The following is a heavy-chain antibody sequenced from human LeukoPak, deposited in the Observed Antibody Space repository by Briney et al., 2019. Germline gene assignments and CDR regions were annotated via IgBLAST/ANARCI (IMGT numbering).Heavy chain of an antibody. J-gene: IGHJ4*02. V-gene: IGHV4-59*08. CDR2: IYYSGST. D-gene: IGHD3-10*01. CDR1: GGSISSYY. Sequence: SETLSLTCTVSGGSISSYYWSWIRQPPGKGLEWIGYIYYSGSTNYNPSLKSRVTISVDTSKNQFSLKLSSVTAADTAVYYCARNRGLWLGEYFDYWGQGTLVTVSS. CDR3: ARNRGLWLGEYFDY.